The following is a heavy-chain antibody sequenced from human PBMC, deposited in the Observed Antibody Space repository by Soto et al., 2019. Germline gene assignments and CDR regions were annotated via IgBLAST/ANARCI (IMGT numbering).Heavy chain of an antibody. Sequence: GGSLRLSCAASGFTFSSYSMNWVRQAPGKGLEWVSSISSSSSYIYYADSVKGRFTISRDNAKNSLYLQMNSLRAEDTAVYYCARDLEGSDSSPIFDIWGQGTMVTVSS. CDR3: ARDLEGSDSSPIFDI. V-gene: IGHV3-21*01. J-gene: IGHJ3*02. CDR1: GFTFSSYS. CDR2: ISSSSSYI. D-gene: IGHD6-13*01.